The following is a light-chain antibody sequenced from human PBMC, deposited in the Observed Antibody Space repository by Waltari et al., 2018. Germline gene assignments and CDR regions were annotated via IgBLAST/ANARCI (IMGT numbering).Light chain of an antibody. CDR1: QSVTRS. CDR3: QHYVSLPAT. J-gene: IGKJ1*01. V-gene: IGKV3-20*01. CDR2: GAS. Sequence: EIVLTQSPGTLPLSPGERATLSCRASQSVTRSLAWYQQKPGQAPRLLIYGASSRATGIPDRFSGGGSGTDFSLTISRLEPEDFAMYYCQHYVSLPATFGQGTKVEIK.